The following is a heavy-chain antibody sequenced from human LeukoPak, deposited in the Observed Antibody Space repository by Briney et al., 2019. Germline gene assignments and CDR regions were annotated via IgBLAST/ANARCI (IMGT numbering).Heavy chain of an antibody. J-gene: IGHJ4*02. CDR1: GGTFSSYA. CDR2: IIPIFGTA. CDR3: ARGRSSSIVVVPAAPIDY. D-gene: IGHD2-2*01. V-gene: IGHV1-69*13. Sequence: SVKVSCKASGGTFSSYAISWVRQAPGQGLEWMGGIIPIFGTANYAQEFQGRVTITADESTSTAYMELSSLRSEDTAVYYCARGRSSSIVVVPAAPIDYWGQGTLVTVSS.